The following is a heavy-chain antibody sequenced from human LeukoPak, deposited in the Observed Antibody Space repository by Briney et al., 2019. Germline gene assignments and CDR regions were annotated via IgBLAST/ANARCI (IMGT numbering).Heavy chain of an antibody. CDR2: INPSGGTT. Sequence: GASVKVSCTASGYTFTSYHMHWVRQAPGKGLEWMGIINPSGGTTNYAQTFRGRFTMSRDMSNSTAYMELSRLRSDDTALYYCARSRYCSSTSCRIYYYYMDVWGKGTTVTISS. D-gene: IGHD2-2*01. V-gene: IGHV1-46*01. J-gene: IGHJ6*03. CDR1: GYTFTSYH. CDR3: ARSRYCSSTSCRIYYYYMDV.